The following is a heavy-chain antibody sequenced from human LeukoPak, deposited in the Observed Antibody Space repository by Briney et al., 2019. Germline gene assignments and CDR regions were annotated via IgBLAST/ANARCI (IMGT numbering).Heavy chain of an antibody. D-gene: IGHD6-19*01. CDR2: INTNTGNP. V-gene: IGHV7-4-1*02. J-gene: IGHJ4*02. Sequence: ASVKVSCKASGYTFTSYAMNWVRQAPGQGLEWMGWINTNTGNPTYAQGFTGRFVFSLDTSVSTAYLQISSLKAEDTAVYYCAKGFRGWYGEGFECWGQGTLVTVSS. CDR1: GYTFTSYA. CDR3: AKGFRGWYGEGFEC.